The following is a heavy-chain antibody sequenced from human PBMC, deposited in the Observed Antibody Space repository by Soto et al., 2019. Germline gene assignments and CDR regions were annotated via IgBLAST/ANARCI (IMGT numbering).Heavy chain of an antibody. CDR3: AKDGGSSYYYYMDV. D-gene: IGHD2-15*01. Sequence: EVQLLESGGGLVQPGGSLRLSCAASGFTFSSYTMTWVRQAPGKGLEWVAAIGSSGGNTDYADSVKGRFTISRDNSKNTLYLQMSSLRAEDPAVYYCAKDGGSSYYYYMDVWGKGTTLTVSS. CDR2: IGSSGGNT. J-gene: IGHJ6*03. CDR1: GFTFSSYT. V-gene: IGHV3-23*01.